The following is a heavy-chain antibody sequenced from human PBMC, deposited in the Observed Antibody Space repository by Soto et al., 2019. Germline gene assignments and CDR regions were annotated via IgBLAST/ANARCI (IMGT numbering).Heavy chain of an antibody. J-gene: IGHJ6*02. CDR1: GLTFSSYA. CDR3: AKDGDPTGTTYYYYYGMDV. V-gene: IGHV3-23*01. Sequence: PGGSLRLSCAASGLTFSSYAMSWVRQAPGKGLEWVSTISASGGDTYYAASVKGRFTISRDNSKNTLYLQMNSLRAEDTAVYYCAKDGDPTGTTYYYYYGMDVWGQGTTVTVSS. D-gene: IGHD1-7*01. CDR2: ISASGGDT.